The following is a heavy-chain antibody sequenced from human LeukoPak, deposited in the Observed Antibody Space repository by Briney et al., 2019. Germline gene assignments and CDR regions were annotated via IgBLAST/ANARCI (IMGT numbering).Heavy chain of an antibody. V-gene: IGHV3-21*04. J-gene: IGHJ4*02. CDR3: ARDPSGGYSYGPHFDY. CDR2: ISSSSSYI. Sequence: GGSLRLSCAASGFTFSSYSMNWVRQAPGKGLEWVSSISSSSSYIYYADSVKGRFTISRDNAKNSLYLQMNSLRAEDTAVYYCARDPSGGYSYGPHFDYWGQGTLVTVSS. CDR1: GFTFSSYS. D-gene: IGHD5-18*01.